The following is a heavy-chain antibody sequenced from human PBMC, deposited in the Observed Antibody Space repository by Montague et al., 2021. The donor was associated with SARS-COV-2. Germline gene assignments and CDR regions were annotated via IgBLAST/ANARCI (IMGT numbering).Heavy chain of an antibody. CDR3: ARHWWELLSRDYSYYYGMDV. Sequence: SETLSLTCTVSGGSISSETSYWGWIRQPPGKGLEWIGAMSYSGGAYYNPSLKSRATISVDTSTNQFSLNLTSVTAADTSVYYCARHWWELLSRDYSYYYGMDVWGQGTMVTVSS. CDR1: GGSISSETSY. J-gene: IGHJ6*02. V-gene: IGHV4-39*01. D-gene: IGHD2-15*01. CDR2: MSYSGGA.